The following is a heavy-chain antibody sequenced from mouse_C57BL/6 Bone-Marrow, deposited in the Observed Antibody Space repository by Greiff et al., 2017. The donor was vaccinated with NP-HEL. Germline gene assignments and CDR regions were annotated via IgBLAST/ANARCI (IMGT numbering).Heavy chain of an antibody. Sequence: EVMLVESEGGLVQPGSSMKLSCTASGFTFSDYYMAWVRQVPEKGLEWVANINYDGSSTYYLDSLKSRFIISRDNAKNILYLQMSRMKSDDTATYYGAREDYSNVYYAMDYWGQGTSVTVSS. CDR2: INYDGSST. CDR3: AREDYSNVYYAMDY. V-gene: IGHV5-16*01. D-gene: IGHD2-5*01. J-gene: IGHJ4*01. CDR1: GFTFSDYY.